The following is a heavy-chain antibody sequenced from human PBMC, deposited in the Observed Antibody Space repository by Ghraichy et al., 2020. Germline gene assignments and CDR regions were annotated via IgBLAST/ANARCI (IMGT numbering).Heavy chain of an antibody. J-gene: IGHJ4*02. D-gene: IGHD3-16*01. CDR3: ANLYGTDKEDFDY. CDR1: GFTFGSYA. CDR2: ISPDGGQV. Sequence: GGSLRLSCAASGFTFGSYAMNWVRQAPGKGLEWVAAISPDGGQVYNEVSVKGRFTISRDKSKNTLFLQMNSLSSEDTAVYYCANLYGTDKEDFDYWGQGTLVTVSS. V-gene: IGHV3-30*18.